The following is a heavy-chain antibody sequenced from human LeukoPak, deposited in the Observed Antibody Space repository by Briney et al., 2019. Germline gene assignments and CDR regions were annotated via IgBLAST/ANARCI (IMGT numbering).Heavy chain of an antibody. V-gene: IGHV1-18*01. CDR3: ARQYPYCTRGVFSRPRWHFDV. CDR1: GVTLNTYA. Sequence: GASVKVSCKASGVTLNTYAISWVRQAPGQGLEWMGWISTYNDHTNYAQKFQDRVTIITDTPTSTAYMDLRNLSSDDTAVYFCARQYPYCTRGVFSRPRWHFDVWGRGTLVTVS. CDR2: ISTYNDHT. J-gene: IGHJ2*01. D-gene: IGHD2-8*01.